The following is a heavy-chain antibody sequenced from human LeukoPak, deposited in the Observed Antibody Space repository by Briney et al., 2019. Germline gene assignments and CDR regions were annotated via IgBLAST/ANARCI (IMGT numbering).Heavy chain of an antibody. Sequence: AGSLRLSCAAYGFTVSSNYMSWVRQAPGKGLEWDSVIYSGGSTYYADSVKGRFTISRDNSKNTLYLQMNSLRAEDTAVYYCARVPDRGYSYDCWGQGSLVTASA. CDR2: IYSGGST. V-gene: IGHV3-66*01. D-gene: IGHD5-18*01. J-gene: IGHJ4*02. CDR3: ARVPDRGYSYDC. CDR1: GFTVSSNY.